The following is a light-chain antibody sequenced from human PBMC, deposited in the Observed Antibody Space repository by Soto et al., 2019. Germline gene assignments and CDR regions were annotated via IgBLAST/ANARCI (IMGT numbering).Light chain of an antibody. CDR2: DAS. CDR3: PRRSNWLPIT. CDR1: QSVNSY. J-gene: IGKJ5*01. V-gene: IGKV3-11*01. Sequence: EIVLTQSPATLSLAPGERATLSCRASQSVNSYLAWYQQRPGQAPRLLIYDASNRATGVPARFGRSGSGTDFTLTISGLEPEDFAIYYGPRRSNWLPITFCQETRLEIK.